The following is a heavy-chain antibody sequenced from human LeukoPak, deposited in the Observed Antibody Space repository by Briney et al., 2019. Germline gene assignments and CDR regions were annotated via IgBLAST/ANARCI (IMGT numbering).Heavy chain of an antibody. CDR3: ARDPPNHDGNFDY. Sequence: GGSLRLSCAASGFTFSSYSMNWVRQAPGKGLEWVSSISSSSSYIYYADSVKGRFTISRDNAKNSLYLQMNSLRAEDTAVYYCARDPPNHDGNFDYWGQGTLVTVSS. D-gene: IGHD1-14*01. J-gene: IGHJ4*02. V-gene: IGHV3-21*01. CDR2: ISSSSSYI. CDR1: GFTFSSYS.